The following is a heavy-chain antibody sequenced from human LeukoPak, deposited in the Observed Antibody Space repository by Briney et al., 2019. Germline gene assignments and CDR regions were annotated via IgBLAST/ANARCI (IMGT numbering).Heavy chain of an antibody. D-gene: IGHD5-18*01. CDR3: ARHQEGYRPYYFDY. Sequence: SETLSLTCTVSGGSISSYYWSWIRQPPGKGLVWIGYIYYSGSTNYNPSLKSRVTISVDTSKNQFSLKLSSVTAADTAVYYCARHQEGYRPYYFDYWGQGTLVTVSS. J-gene: IGHJ4*02. CDR2: IYYSGST. V-gene: IGHV4-59*08. CDR1: GGSISSYY.